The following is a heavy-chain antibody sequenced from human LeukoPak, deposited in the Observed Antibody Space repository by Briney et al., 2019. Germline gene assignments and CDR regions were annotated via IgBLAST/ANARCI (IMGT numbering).Heavy chain of an antibody. CDR3: ARGGIVATTLFDY. V-gene: IGHV4-34*01. CDR2: INHSGST. J-gene: IGHJ4*02. D-gene: IGHD5-12*01. CDR1: GGSFSGYY. Sequence: ETLSLTCAVYGGSFSGYYWSWIRQPPGKGLEWIGEINHSGSTNYNPSLKSRVTISVDTSKNQFSLKLSSVTAADTAVYYCARGGIVATTLFDYWGQGTLVTVSS.